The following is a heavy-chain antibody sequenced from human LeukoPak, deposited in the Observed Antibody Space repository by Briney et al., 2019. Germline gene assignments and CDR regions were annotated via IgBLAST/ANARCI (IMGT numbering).Heavy chain of an antibody. CDR2: IYSGGNT. J-gene: IGHJ4*02. CDR1: GFTFSSYA. CDR3: VYGDFVRTVNYFDY. D-gene: IGHD4-17*01. V-gene: IGHV3-66*01. Sequence: GGSLRLSCAASGFTFSSYAMSWVRQAPGKGLEWVSVIYSGGNTYYADSVKGRFTISRDNSKNSLFLQMNSLRAEDTALYYCVYGDFVRTVNYFDYWGQGTLVTVSS.